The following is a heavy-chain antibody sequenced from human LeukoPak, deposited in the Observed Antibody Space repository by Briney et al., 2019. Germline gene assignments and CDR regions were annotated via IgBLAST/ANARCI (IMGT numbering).Heavy chain of an antibody. J-gene: IGHJ6*03. V-gene: IGHV4-34*01. Sequence: SETLSLTCAVYGGSFSGYYWSWIRQPPGKGLEWIGSIYYSGSTYYNPSLKSRVTISVDTSKNQFSLKLSSVTAADTAVYYCARVETWVHSNYYYYMDVWGKGTTVTISS. D-gene: IGHD1-1*01. CDR2: IYYSGST. CDR3: ARVETWVHSNYYYYMDV. CDR1: GGSFSGYY.